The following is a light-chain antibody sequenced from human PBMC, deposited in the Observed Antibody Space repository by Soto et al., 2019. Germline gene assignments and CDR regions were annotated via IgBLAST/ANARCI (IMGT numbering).Light chain of an antibody. CDR2: DTS. V-gene: IGKV3-20*01. J-gene: IGKJ1*01. CDR1: QSGSSSY. Sequence: EIVLTQSPGTLSLSPGERATLSCRASQSGSSSYLAWYQQKPGQAPRLLIYDTSSRATGIPDRFSGSGSGTDVTLAISRLEPEDFAVYYFQQCGSSPSFGQGTKVELK. CDR3: QQCGSSPS.